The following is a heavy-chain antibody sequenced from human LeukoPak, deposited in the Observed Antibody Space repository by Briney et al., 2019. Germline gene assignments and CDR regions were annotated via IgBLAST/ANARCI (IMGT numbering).Heavy chain of an antibody. D-gene: IGHD2-2*01. CDR2: LHYSGST. J-gene: IGHJ4*02. Sequence: PSETLSPTCTVSGGSISSSSHYWGWIRQPPGKGLEWIGSLHYSGSTYYNPSLKIRVTISVDTSKNQFSLRLSSVTAADTAVYYCARTYCSSSSCLQYYFDYWGQGTLVTVSS. V-gene: IGHV4-39*01. CDR1: GGSISSSSHY. CDR3: ARTYCSSSSCLQYYFDY.